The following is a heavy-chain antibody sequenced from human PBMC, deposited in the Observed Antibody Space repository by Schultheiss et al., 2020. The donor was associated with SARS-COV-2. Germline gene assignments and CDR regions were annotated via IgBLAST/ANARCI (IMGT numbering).Heavy chain of an antibody. CDR1: GYTFTSYD. CDR3: ARDLYGDHAFDI. D-gene: IGHD4-17*01. J-gene: IGHJ3*02. CDR2: MNPNSGNT. V-gene: IGHV1-8*01. Sequence: ASVKVSCKASGYTFTSYDINWVRQATGQGLEWMGWMNPNSGNTGYAQKFQGRVTMTRNTSISTAYMELSSLRSDDTAVYYCARDLYGDHAFDIWGQGTMVTVSS.